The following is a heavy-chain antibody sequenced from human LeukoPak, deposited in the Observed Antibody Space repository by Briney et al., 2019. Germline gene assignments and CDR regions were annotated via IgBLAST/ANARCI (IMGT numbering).Heavy chain of an antibody. CDR3: ATVAVVREFSCFDY. CDR1: SGSINSYY. CDR2: TFYSGST. V-gene: IGHV4-59*12. J-gene: IGHJ4*02. D-gene: IGHD3-10*01. Sequence: SETLSLTRTVSSGSINSYYWTWIRQPPGKGLEWIGNTFYSGSTNYKPSLISRVSISVDTSEVQVSLNLNSVTAADTAVYYCATVAVVREFSCFDYWGQGTLVTVSS.